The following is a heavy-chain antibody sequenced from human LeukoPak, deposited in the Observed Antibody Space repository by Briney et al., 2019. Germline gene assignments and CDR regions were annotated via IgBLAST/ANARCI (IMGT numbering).Heavy chain of an antibody. CDR2: IYYSGST. V-gene: IGHV4-59*08. Sequence: PSETLSLTCTVSGGSISSYYWSWIRQPPGKGLEWIGYIYYSGSTNYNPSLKSRVTISVDTSKNQFSLKPSSVTAADTAVYYCARQGDSSGVDAFDIWGQGTMVTVSS. CDR1: GGSISSYY. D-gene: IGHD3-22*01. CDR3: ARQGDSSGVDAFDI. J-gene: IGHJ3*02.